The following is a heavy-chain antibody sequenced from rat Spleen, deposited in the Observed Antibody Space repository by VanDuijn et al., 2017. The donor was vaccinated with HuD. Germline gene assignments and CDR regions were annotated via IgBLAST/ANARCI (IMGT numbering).Heavy chain of an antibody. J-gene: IGHJ2*01. V-gene: IGHV2S63*01. CDR1: GFSLTDYS. Sequence: EVQLKESGPGLVQPSQTLSLTCTVSGFSLTDYSVHWVRQPPGKGLEWMGVIWGNGGTDYASSLKSRLSISRDTSRDQVFLKMSSLQIEDTAMYFCASGIHDFWGQGVMVTVSS. CDR2: IWGNGGT. CDR3: ASGIHDF. D-gene: IGHD1-4*01.